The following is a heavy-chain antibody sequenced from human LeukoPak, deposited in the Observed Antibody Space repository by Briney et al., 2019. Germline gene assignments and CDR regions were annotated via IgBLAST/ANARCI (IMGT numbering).Heavy chain of an antibody. Sequence: PGGSLRLSCAPSGFIFRNFWMTWVRQAPGKGLEWVANIKQDGSEEYYVDSLRGRFTISRDNAKNSLFLVMNNLRTEDTAIYYCARDRPTGASRVFVVQWGQGTQVTVSS. CDR1: GFIFRNFW. D-gene: IGHD3-3*01. CDR2: IKQDGSEE. CDR3: ARDRPTGASRVFVVQ. J-gene: IGHJ4*02. V-gene: IGHV3-7*01.